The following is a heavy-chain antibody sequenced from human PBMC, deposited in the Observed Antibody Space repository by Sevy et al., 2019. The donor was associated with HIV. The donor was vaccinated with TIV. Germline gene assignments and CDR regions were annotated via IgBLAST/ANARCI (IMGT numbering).Heavy chain of an antibody. V-gene: IGHV3-33*08. CDR3: ARAGIGALGDY. Sequence: GGSLRLSCAASGFTFSNYAIHWVRQAPGKGLEWVALIWYDGSNKYYADSVKARFTISRDNSKNTVYLQMNSLRAEDTAMYYCARAGIGALGDYWGHGTLVTVSS. J-gene: IGHJ4*01. D-gene: IGHD6-13*01. CDR1: GFTFSNYA. CDR2: IWYDGSNK.